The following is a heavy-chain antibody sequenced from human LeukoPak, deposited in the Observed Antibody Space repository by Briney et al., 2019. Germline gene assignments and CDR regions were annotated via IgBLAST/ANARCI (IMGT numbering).Heavy chain of an antibody. CDR2: IYYSGTT. V-gene: IGHV4-39*02. J-gene: IGHJ4*02. CDR3: ARRIPGFIFDY. D-gene: IGHD2-21*01. CDR1: GGSISSSSYF. Sequence: SETLSLTCTVTGGSISSSSYFGGWIRQPPGKGLEWIGNIYYSGTTYYSPSLKSRVTISVDTSNNHFSLKLNSVTAADTAVYYCARRIPGFIFDYWGQGTLVTVSS.